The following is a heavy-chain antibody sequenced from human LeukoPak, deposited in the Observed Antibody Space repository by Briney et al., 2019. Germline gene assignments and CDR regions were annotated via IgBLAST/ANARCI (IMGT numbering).Heavy chain of an antibody. CDR1: GYTFMSYG. J-gene: IGHJ4*02. V-gene: IGHV1-18*01. CDR2: ISVYNGNT. CDR3: AGDGYFDY. Sequence: ASVKVSCKASGYTFMSYGTAWVRQAPGQEFEWMGWISVYNGNTNYAQKFQGRVTMTTDTSTSTAYMELRSLRSDDTAVYHCAGDGYFDYWGQGSLVSVSS.